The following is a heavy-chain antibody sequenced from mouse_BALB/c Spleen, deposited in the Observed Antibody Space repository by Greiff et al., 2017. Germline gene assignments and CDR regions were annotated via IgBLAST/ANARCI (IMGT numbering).Heavy chain of an antibody. CDR2: ISYSGST. D-gene: IGHD4-1*01. CDR1: GYSITSDYA. J-gene: IGHJ2*01. CDR3: ARSIPLGRYFDY. Sequence: EVKLMESGPGLVKPSQSLSLTCTVTGYSITSDYAWNWIRQFPGNKLEWMGYISYSGSTSYNPSLKSRISITRDTSKNQFFLQLNSVTTEDTATYYCARSIPLGRYFDYWGQGTTLTVSS. V-gene: IGHV3-2*02.